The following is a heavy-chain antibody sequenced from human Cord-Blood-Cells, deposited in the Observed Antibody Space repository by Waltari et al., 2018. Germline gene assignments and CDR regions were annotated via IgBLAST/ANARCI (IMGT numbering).Heavy chain of an antibody. J-gene: IGHJ4*02. D-gene: IGHD1-26*01. CDR2: IYHSGST. V-gene: IGHV4-38-2*01. Sequence: QVQLQESGPGLVKPSETLSLTCAVSGYSISSGYYWGWIRQPPGKGLEWIGSIYHSGSTYHNPALKSRVTISVDTSKNQFSLKLSSVTAADTAVYYCARTSGSYYYWGQGTLVTVSS. CDR1: GYSISSGYY. CDR3: ARTSGSYYY.